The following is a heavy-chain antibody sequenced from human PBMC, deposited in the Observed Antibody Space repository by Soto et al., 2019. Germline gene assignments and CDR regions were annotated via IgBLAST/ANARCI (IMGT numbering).Heavy chain of an antibody. Sequence: QLLESGGGLVQPGGSLRLSCAASGFSFRKYAMSWVRQAPGKGLEWVLSIHGGGDSTYYADSVKGRFTVSRDDSKEALYLQMSRLRVDDTAVYYCAKDAVAGNGEGDWFDPWGQGTLVTVSS. CDR3: AKDAVAGNGEGDWFDP. D-gene: IGHD6-19*01. V-gene: IGHV3-23*01. CDR2: IHGGGDST. J-gene: IGHJ5*02. CDR1: GFSFRKYA.